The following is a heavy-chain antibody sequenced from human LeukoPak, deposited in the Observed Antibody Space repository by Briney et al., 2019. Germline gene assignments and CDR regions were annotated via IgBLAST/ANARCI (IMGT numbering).Heavy chain of an antibody. J-gene: IGHJ6*04. D-gene: IGHD3-10*02. CDR1: GFTFSSYS. CDR2: ITSSSTYI. V-gene: IGHV3-21*01. Sequence: PGGSLRLSCAPSGFTFSSYSMNWVRQAPGEGLEWVSSITSSSTYIYYADSVKGRFTISRDNAKNSLYLQMNGLRAEDTAVYYCAELGITMIGGVWGKGTTVTISS. CDR3: AELGITMIGGV.